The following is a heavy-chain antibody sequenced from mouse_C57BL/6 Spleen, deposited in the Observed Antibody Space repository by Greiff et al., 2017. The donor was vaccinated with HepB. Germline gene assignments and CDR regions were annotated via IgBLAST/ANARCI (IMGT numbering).Heavy chain of an antibody. CDR3: ARVNYEGSGWFAY. Sequence: VQLQQSGAELAKPGASVKLSRKASGYTFTSYWMHWVKQRPGQGLEWIGYINPSSGYTKYNQKFKDKATLTADKSSSTAYMQLSSLTYEDSAVYYCARVNYEGSGWFAYWGQGTLVTVSA. CDR1: GYTFTSYW. J-gene: IGHJ3*01. D-gene: IGHD2-1*01. V-gene: IGHV1-7*01. CDR2: INPSSGYT.